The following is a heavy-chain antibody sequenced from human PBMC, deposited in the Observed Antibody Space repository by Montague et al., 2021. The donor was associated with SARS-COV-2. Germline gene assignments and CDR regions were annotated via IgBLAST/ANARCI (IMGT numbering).Heavy chain of an antibody. CDR2: INHTGST. V-gene: IGHV4-34*01. J-gene: IGHJ4*02. CDR3: ARGLMSGSYYLGLDY. D-gene: IGHD1-26*01. CDR1: GGSFSNKY. Sequence: SETLSLTCAVYGGSFSNKYWTWIRQPPGKGLEWIGEINHTGSTNYKPSLKRRVTISVDTSKNQFSLTVSSVTAADTAVYYCARGLMSGSYYLGLDYWGQGTLVTVSS.